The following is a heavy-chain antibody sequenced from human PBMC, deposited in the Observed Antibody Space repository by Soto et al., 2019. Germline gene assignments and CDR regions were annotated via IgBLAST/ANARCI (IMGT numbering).Heavy chain of an antibody. V-gene: IGHV3-30*03. CDR2: ISYDGSNK. CDR3: GANGGGEGHRVAFDI. J-gene: IGHJ3*02. Sequence: PGGSLRLSCASSGFTFSSYGMHWVRQATGKGLEWVAVISYDGSNKYYADSVKGRFTISRDNSKNTLYLQMNSLRAEDTAVYYWGANGGGEGHRVAFDIWGQGTMVTVSS. D-gene: IGHD7-27*01. CDR1: GFTFSSYG.